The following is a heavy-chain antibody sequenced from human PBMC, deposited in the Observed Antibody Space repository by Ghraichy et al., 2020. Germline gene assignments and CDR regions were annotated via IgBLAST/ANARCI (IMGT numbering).Heavy chain of an antibody. Sequence: GGSLRLSCAAAGFTLSTYSMNWVRQAPGKGLEWLSYISGDSTSIYYADSVKGRFTISRDNARNSLYLQMNSLRDEDTAVYYCSRDRSNAYWGQGTLVTVSS. CDR2: ISGDSTSI. D-gene: IGHD3-16*01. V-gene: IGHV3-48*02. CDR1: GFTLSTYS. J-gene: IGHJ4*02. CDR3: SRDRSNAY.